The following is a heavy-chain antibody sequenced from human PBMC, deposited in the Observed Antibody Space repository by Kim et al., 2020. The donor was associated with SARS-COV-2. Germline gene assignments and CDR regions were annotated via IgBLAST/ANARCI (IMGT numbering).Heavy chain of an antibody. CDR3: ARGDYYDSSGYYPYDY. CDR2: INHSGST. J-gene: IGHJ4*02. D-gene: IGHD3-22*01. Sequence: SETLSLTCAVYGGSFSGYYWSWIRQPPGKGLEWIGEINHSGSTNYNPSLKSRVTISVDTSKNQFSLNLSSVTAADTAVYYCARGDYYDSSGYYPYDYWGQGTLVTVSS. V-gene: IGHV4-34*01. CDR1: GGSFSGYY.